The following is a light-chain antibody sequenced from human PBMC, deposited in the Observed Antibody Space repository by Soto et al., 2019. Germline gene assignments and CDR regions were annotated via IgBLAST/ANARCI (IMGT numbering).Light chain of an antibody. Sequence: DIQMTQSPSTLSASVGDRVTITCRASQSISSWLAWYQQKPGKTPKLLVYKASILENGVPSRFSGSGSGTEFTLTISCLQPDDFATYYCQQYSAFWLTFGGGTKLEIK. V-gene: IGKV1-5*03. CDR2: KAS. CDR1: QSISSW. CDR3: QQYSAFWLT. J-gene: IGKJ4*01.